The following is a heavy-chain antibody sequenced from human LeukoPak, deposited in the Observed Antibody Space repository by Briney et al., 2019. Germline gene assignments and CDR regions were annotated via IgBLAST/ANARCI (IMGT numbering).Heavy chain of an antibody. V-gene: IGHV4-4*07. D-gene: IGHD4-17*01. CDR3: ARDFGNYGDYLDY. CDR2: IYTSGST. J-gene: IGHJ4*02. CDR1: GGSISSYY. Sequence: SETLSLTCTVSGGSISSYYWSWIRLPVAKGLEWIGRIYTSGSTNYNPSLKSRVTMSVDTSKNQYSLKLSSVTAADTAVYYCARDFGNYGDYLDYWGQGTLVTVSS.